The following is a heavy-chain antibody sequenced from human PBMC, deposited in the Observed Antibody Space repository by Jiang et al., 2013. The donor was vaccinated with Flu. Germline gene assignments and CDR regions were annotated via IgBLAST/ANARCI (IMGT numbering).Heavy chain of an antibody. CDR1: GYTFFSYG. V-gene: IGHV1-18*01. Sequence: SGAEVKKPGASVTVSCKASGYTFFSYGISWVRQAPGQGLEWMGWISAYNGNTNYAQKFQGRVTMTTDTSTSTAYMELRSLRSDDTAVYYCARDTAWIAVAQRGNGWFDPWGQGTPGSPSPQ. J-gene: IGHJ5*02. CDR3: ARDTAWIAVAQRGNGWFDP. D-gene: IGHD6-19*01. CDR2: ISAYNGNT.